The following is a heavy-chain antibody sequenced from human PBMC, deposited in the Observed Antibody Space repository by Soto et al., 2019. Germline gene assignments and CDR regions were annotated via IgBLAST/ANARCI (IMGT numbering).Heavy chain of an antibody. Sequence: PGGSLRLSCAASGFTVSSNYMSWVRQAPGKGLEWVSVIYSGGSTYYADSVKGRFTISRDNSKNTLYLQMNSLRAEDTAVYYCATIAKGYTVASYYYGMDVWGQGTTVTVSS. CDR3: ATIAKGYTVASYYYGMDV. CDR2: IYSGGST. CDR1: GFTVSSNY. J-gene: IGHJ6*02. D-gene: IGHD5-12*01. V-gene: IGHV3-53*01.